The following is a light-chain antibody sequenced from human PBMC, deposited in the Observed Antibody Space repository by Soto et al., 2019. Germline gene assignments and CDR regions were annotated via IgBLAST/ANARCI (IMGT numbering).Light chain of an antibody. V-gene: IGLV1-40*01. CDR3: QSYDRSLSGYV. CDR2: GNS. J-gene: IGLJ1*01. Sequence: QSALTQPPSVSGAPGQRVTISCTGMRSNFGAGYDVQWYQQLPGTVPKLLMSGNSNRPSGVPDRFSGSKSGTSASLAITGLQAEDEADYYCQSYDRSLSGYVFGTGTKVTVL. CDR1: RSNFGAGYD.